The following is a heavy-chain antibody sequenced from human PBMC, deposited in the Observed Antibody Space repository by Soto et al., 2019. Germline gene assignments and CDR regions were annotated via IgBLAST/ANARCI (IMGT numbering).Heavy chain of an antibody. V-gene: IGHV1-69*01. CDR2: IIPLFGSP. CDR3: ARGQVAGNFYYYGMDV. Sequence: QVQLVQSGAEVAKPGSSVKVSCKASGATFMNYAMSWVRQGPRQGLEWMGGIIPLFGSPKYAQKFQDRVKITADESTSTVYMEVSSLRADDTGVYYCARGQVAGNFYYYGMDVW. J-gene: IGHJ6*03. D-gene: IGHD6-19*01. CDR1: GATFMNYA.